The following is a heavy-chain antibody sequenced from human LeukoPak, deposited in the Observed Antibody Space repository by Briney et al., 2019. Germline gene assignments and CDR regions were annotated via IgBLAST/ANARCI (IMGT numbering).Heavy chain of an antibody. Sequence: GGSLILSCAASGFTFSSYWMHWVRQAPGKGLVWVSRIKSDGSTNYADSVKGRFTISRDNAKNTLSLQMNSLRAEDTGVYYCARAPSEIGGYYPEYFRHWGQGTLVTVSS. CDR2: IKSDGST. CDR3: ARAPSEIGGYYPEYFRH. D-gene: IGHD3-22*01. J-gene: IGHJ1*01. V-gene: IGHV3-74*01. CDR1: GFTFSSYW.